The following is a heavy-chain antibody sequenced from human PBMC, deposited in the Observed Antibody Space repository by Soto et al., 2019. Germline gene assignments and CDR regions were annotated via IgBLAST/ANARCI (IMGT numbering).Heavy chain of an antibody. CDR2: IGTAGDT. D-gene: IGHD4-4*01. CDR3: KRGPSNDHSDGFDI. Sequence: LRIGCAACGVTVRSYDMHWVRQATGKGLEWVSAIGTAGDTYYPGSVKSRITINPDTSKNQFSLQLNSVTPEDTAVYYCKRGPSNDHSDGFDIWAQGTMVNVSS. V-gene: IGHV3-13*01. CDR1: GVTVRSYD. J-gene: IGHJ3*02.